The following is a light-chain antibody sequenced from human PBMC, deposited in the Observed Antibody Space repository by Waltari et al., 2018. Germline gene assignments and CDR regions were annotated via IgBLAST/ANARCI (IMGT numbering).Light chain of an antibody. Sequence: QAGLTQPPSVSKGLRQTATLTCTGNSNNVGNEGAAWLQQHQGHPPKLLSYRNNNRPSGISERFSASRSGNTASLTISGLQPKDEADYYCSTWDTSLSAVVFGGGTKLTVL. CDR3: STWDTSLSAVV. CDR2: RNN. J-gene: IGLJ2*01. CDR1: SNNVGNEG. V-gene: IGLV10-54*01.